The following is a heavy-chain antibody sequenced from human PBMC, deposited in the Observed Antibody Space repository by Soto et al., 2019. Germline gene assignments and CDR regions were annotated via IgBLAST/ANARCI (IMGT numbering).Heavy chain of an antibody. CDR1: GFTFSDYC. V-gene: IGHV3-11*01. CDR2: ISSSGSTI. Sequence: QVQLVEAGGGLVKPGGSLRLSCAASGFTFSDYCMSWIRQAPGKGLEWVSYISSSGSTIYYADSVKGRFTISRDNAKXXXXXXXXXXXXXXXXXXXXXXXXXXXXXPFDYWGQGTLVTVSS. J-gene: IGHJ4*02. CDR3: XXXXXXXXXPFDY.